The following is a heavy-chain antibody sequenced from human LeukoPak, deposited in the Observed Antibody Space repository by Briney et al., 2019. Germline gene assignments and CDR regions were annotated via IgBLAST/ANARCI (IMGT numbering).Heavy chain of an antibody. Sequence: GGSLRLSCAASGFTVSSNYMSWVRQAPGKGLEWVSAIYSGGSTYYADSVKGRFTISRDNSKNTLYLQMNSLRAEDTAAYYCARDLVRGDYSEGGQYWGQGTLVTVSS. CDR2: IYSGGST. CDR1: GFTVSSNY. V-gene: IGHV3-66*01. CDR3: ARDLVRGDYSEGGQY. J-gene: IGHJ4*02. D-gene: IGHD4-17*01.